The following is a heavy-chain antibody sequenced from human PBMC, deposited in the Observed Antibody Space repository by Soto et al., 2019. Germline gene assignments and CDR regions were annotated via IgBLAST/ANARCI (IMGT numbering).Heavy chain of an antibody. CDR1: GFTFDDYA. J-gene: IGHJ6*02. CDR3: AKDTGEEQLDFYYCYGMDV. CDR2: ISWNSGSI. D-gene: IGHD6-6*01. V-gene: IGHV3-9*01. Sequence: EVQLVESGGGLVQPGRSLRLSCAASGFTFDDYAMHWVRQAPGKGLEWVSGISWNSGSIGYADSVKGRFTISRDNAKNSLYLQMNSLRAEDTALYYCAKDTGEEQLDFYYCYGMDVWGQGTTVTVSS.